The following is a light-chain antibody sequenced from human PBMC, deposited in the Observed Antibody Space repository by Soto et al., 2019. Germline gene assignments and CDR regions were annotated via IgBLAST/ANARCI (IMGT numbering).Light chain of an antibody. CDR3: CSYAGSYTFV. V-gene: IGLV2-11*01. CDR2: DVK. J-gene: IGLJ1*01. CDR1: SSDVGGYNY. Sequence: QSALTQPRSVYGSPGQSVTISCTGTSSDVGGYNYVSWYQQYPGKAPKVMIYDVKTRPSGVPDRFSGSKSGNTASLTISGLQAEDEADYYCCSYAGSYTFVFGTGTKVTVL.